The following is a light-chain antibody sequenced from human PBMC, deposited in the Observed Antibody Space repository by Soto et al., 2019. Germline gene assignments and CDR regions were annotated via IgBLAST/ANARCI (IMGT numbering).Light chain of an antibody. J-gene: IGLJ2*01. V-gene: IGLV1-44*01. Sequence: QSVLTQPPSASGTPGQRVTISCSGSSSNIGSNNVNWYQQLQGTAPKLLIYSNNQRPSGVPDRFSGSKSGTSASLAISGLQSEDEADYSCAAWDYSLSGVVFGGGTKLTVL. CDR1: SSNIGSNN. CDR3: AAWDYSLSGVV. CDR2: SNN.